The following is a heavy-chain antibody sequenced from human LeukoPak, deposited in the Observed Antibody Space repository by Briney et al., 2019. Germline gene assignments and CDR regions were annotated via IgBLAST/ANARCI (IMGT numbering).Heavy chain of an antibody. V-gene: IGHV4-34*01. CDR1: GGSFSGYY. CDR2: INHSGST. J-gene: IGHJ4*02. CDR3: ARGRGYCSGGSCFFDY. Sequence: SETLSLTCAVCGGSFSGYYWSWIRQPPGKGLEWIGEINHSGSTNYNPSLKSRVTISVDTSKNQFSLKLSSVTAADTAVYYCARGRGYCSGGSCFFDYWGQGTLVTVSS. D-gene: IGHD2-15*01.